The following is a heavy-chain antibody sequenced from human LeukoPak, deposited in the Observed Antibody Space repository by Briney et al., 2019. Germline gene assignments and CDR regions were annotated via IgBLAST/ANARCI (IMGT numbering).Heavy chain of an antibody. CDR1: GGSFSGYY. CDR3: ARGLWFGESRPYYYDY. V-gene: IGHV4-34*01. CDR2: INDSGST. J-gene: IGHJ4*02. Sequence: SETLSLTCAVYGGSFSGYYWSWIRQPPGKGLEWIGEINDSGSTNYNPSLRSRVTISVDTSMNQFSLKMRSVTAADTADYYCARGLWFGESRPYYYDYWGQGNLVTV. D-gene: IGHD3-10*01.